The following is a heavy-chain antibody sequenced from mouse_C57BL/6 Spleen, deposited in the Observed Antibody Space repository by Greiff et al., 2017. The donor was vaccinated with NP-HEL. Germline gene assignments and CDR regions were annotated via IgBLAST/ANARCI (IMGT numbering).Heavy chain of an antibody. V-gene: IGHV1-66*01. Sequence: QVQLQQSGPELVKPGASVKISCKASGYSFTSYYIHWVKQRPGQGLEWIGWIYPGSGNTKYNEKFKGKATLTADTSSSTAYMQLSSLTSEDSAVYYCARFGLRRDYYARDYWGQGTSVTVSS. CDR2: IYPGSGNT. J-gene: IGHJ4*01. CDR3: ARFGLRRDYYARDY. D-gene: IGHD2-2*01. CDR1: GYSFTSYY.